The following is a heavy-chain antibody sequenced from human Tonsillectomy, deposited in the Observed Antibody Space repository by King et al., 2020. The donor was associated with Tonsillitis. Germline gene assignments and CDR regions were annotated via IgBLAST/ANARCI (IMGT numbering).Heavy chain of an antibody. V-gene: IGHV3-30*18. CDR3: AKAFRWEFLPPSPDAFDI. CDR1: GFTFSSYG. J-gene: IGHJ3*02. Sequence: VQLVESGGGGVQPGTSLILSCAASGFTFSSYGIHWVRQAPGKGLEWVAVISYDGSDKYYADPVKGRFTISRDNSKNTVYLQTNSLRAEDTAVYYCAKAFRWEFLPPSPDAFDIWGQGTMVTVSS. CDR2: ISYDGSDK. D-gene: IGHD1-26*01.